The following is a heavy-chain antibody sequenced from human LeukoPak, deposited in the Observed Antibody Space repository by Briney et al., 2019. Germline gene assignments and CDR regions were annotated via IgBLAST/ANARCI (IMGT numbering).Heavy chain of an antibody. CDR3: TRVDCSCGSWVTSFDY. D-gene: IGHD2-15*01. CDR1: GGTFSSYA. Sequence: ASVKLSCKASGGTFSSYAISWVRQAAAQGLEWMGGIIPIFGTANYAQKFQVRVTITTARSTTTNYMDLSRLRSEDPAVYYCTRVDCSCGSWVTSFDYWGQGTLVTVSS. V-gene: IGHV1-69*05. J-gene: IGHJ4*02. CDR2: IIPIFGTA.